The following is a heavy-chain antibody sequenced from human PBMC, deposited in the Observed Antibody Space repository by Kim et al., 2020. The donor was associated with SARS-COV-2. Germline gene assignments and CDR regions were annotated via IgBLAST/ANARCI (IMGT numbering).Heavy chain of an antibody. Sequence: AGAVRGRFTISRDNTKNTLYLQMKSLRAEDTGIYYCGSGVGSSFSYYFDYWGLGTLVTVSS. D-gene: IGHD2-15*01. J-gene: IGHJ4*02. V-gene: IGHV3-23*01. CDR3: GSGVGSSFSYYFDY.